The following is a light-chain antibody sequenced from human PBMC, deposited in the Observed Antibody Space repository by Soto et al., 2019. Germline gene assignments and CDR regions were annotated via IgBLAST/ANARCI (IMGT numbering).Light chain of an antibody. CDR3: QQYNSYRT. CDR1: QSISSY. V-gene: IGKV1-5*01. J-gene: IGKJ1*01. Sequence: IQMTESRSSLSASVGDRVTITCRASQSISSYLNWYQQKPGKAPKLLIYAASSLESGVPSRFSGSGSGTEFTLTISSLQPDDFATYYCQQYNSYRTFGQGTTVDIK. CDR2: AAS.